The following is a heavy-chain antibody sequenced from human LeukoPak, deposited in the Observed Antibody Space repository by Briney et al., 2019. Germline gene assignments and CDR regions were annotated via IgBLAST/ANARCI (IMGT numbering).Heavy chain of an antibody. D-gene: IGHD6-13*01. CDR2: IYTSGIT. Sequence: TPSETLSLXCTVSGGSISSGSYYWSWIRQPAGKGLEWIGRIYTSGITNYNPSLKSRVTISVDTSKNQFSLKLNSVTAADTAVYYCARHERGLAAAASWGQGTLVTVSS. J-gene: IGHJ5*02. V-gene: IGHV4-61*02. CDR1: GGSISSGSYY. CDR3: ARHERGLAAAAS.